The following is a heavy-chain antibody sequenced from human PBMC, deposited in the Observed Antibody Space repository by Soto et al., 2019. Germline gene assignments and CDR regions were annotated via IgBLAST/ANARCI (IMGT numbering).Heavy chain of an antibody. CDR2: IGHSISSV. CDR1: GFTFSSYT. D-gene: IGHD2-2*01. V-gene: IGHV3-48*01. Sequence: PGGSLRLSCVASGFTFSSYTMNWVRQAPGKGLEWISYIGHSISSVSYADSVKGRFTISRDDARDSLYLQMSSLSPEDTAVYFCVRDHAWAFDSWGQGTLVTV. CDR3: VRDHAWAFDS. J-gene: IGHJ4*02.